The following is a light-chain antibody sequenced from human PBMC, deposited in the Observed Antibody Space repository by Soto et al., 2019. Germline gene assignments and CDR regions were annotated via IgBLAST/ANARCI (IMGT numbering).Light chain of an antibody. CDR1: SSDVGGYNY. Sequence: QSVLTHPASVSGSPGQSITISCTGTSSDVGGYNYVSWYQQHPGKAPKLIIYDVTNRPSGVSNRFSGSKSGNTASLTISGLQAEDEADYYCSSYTSSPTLVFGGGTKLTVL. J-gene: IGLJ2*01. CDR2: DVT. V-gene: IGLV2-14*01. CDR3: SSYTSSPTLV.